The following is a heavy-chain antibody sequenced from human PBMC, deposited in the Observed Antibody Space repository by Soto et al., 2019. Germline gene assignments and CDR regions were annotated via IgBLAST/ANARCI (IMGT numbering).Heavy chain of an antibody. Sequence: GSGPTLVNPTETLTLTCTVSGFSLSNARMGVSWIRQPPGKALEWLAHIFSNDEKSYSTSLKSRLTISKDTSKSQVVLTMTNMDPVDTATYYCARTRRPYSSSWYAYFDYWGQGTLVTVS. D-gene: IGHD6-13*01. V-gene: IGHV2-26*01. J-gene: IGHJ4*02. CDR3: ARTRRPYSSSWYAYFDY. CDR2: IFSNDEK. CDR1: GFSLSNARMG.